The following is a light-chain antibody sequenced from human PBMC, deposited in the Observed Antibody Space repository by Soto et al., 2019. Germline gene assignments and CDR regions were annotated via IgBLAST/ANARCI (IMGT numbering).Light chain of an antibody. CDR3: AAWDGSLNGVV. CDR2: SSN. J-gene: IGLJ2*01. V-gene: IGLV1-44*01. Sequence: QSVLTQPPSASGTPGQRVTIPCSGSSSNIGSHTVNWYQQLPGTAPTLLFYSSNQRPSGVPDRFSGSKSGTSASLAISGLQSEDEADYYCAAWDGSLNGVVFGGGTKVTVL. CDR1: SSNIGSHT.